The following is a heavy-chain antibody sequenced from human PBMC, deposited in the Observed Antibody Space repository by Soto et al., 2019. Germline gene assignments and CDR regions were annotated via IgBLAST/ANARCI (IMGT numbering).Heavy chain of an antibody. D-gene: IGHD2-8*01. Sequence: GASVKVSCKASGYTFTSYDINWVRQATGQGLEWMGWMNPNSGNTGYAQKFQGRVTMTRNTSISTAYMELSSLRSEDTAVYYCARGRDIVLMVYAIDYWGKGTLVTVSS. CDR1: GYTFTSYD. V-gene: IGHV1-8*01. CDR3: ARGRDIVLMVYAIDY. CDR2: MNPNSGNT. J-gene: IGHJ4*02.